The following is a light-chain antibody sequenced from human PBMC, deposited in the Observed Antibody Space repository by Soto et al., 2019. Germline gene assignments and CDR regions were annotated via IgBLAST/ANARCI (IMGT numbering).Light chain of an antibody. CDR3: QQYGSSLT. Sequence: EIVLTQSPGTLSLSPGERATLSCRASQSVSSSYLAWYQQKPGQAPRLLIYGASSRATGIPNRFSGGGSGTDFPLTISRLEPEYFAVYCCQQYGSSLTFGPGTKVDIK. CDR1: QSVSSSY. CDR2: GAS. J-gene: IGKJ3*01. V-gene: IGKV3-20*01.